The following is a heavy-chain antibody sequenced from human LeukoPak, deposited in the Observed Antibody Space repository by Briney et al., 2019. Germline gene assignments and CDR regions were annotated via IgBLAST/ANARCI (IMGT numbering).Heavy chain of an antibody. CDR1: GFIFSSYA. Sequence: PGWSLTLSCLASGFIFSSYAMGWVRPPPGKGREWVANIKQEGSKKYYVAYVKGRFTITRDNAKNTLYLQMNSLRAEDTAVYYCARAIYCGGDCCKPYYFDYWGQGTLVTVSS. V-gene: IGHV3-7*01. CDR3: ARAIYCGGDCCKPYYFDY. CDR2: IKQEGSKK. D-gene: IGHD2-21*02. J-gene: IGHJ4*02.